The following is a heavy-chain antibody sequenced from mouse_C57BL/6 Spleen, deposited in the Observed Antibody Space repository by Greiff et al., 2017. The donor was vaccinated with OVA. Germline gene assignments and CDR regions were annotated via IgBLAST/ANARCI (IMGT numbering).Heavy chain of an antibody. V-gene: IGHV1-69*01. CDR1: GYTFTSYW. Sequence: QVQLQQPGAELVMPGASVKLSCKASGYTFTSYWMHWVKQRPGQGLEWIGEIDPSDSYTNYNQKFKGKATLTVDKSSSTAYMQRSSLTSEDSAVYYCARDCGNYARYFDVWGTGTTVTVSS. J-gene: IGHJ1*03. CDR3: ARDCGNYARYFDV. CDR2: IDPSDSYT. D-gene: IGHD2-1*01.